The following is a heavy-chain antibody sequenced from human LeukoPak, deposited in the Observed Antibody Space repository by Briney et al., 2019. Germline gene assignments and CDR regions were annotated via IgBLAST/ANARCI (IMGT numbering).Heavy chain of an antibody. V-gene: IGHV5-10-1*01. CDR1: GYSFTNYW. Sequence: GESLKISCKGSGYSFTNYWISWVRQMPGKGLEWMGRIDPSDSYTKYSPSFEGHVTISVDRSISTAFLQWNSLKASDSAMYYCATGASKVTTDFANYWGQGTQVAVSS. J-gene: IGHJ4*02. D-gene: IGHD4-17*01. CDR3: ATGASKVTTDFANY. CDR2: IDPSDSYT.